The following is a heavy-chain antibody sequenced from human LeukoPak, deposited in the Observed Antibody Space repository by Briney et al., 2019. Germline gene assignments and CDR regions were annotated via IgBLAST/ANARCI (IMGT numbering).Heavy chain of an antibody. V-gene: IGHV4-59*01. CDR1: GFSITTYY. CDR3: ARDIREVGESHYSDY. D-gene: IGHD1-26*01. J-gene: IGHJ4*02. CDR2: IHSSGST. Sequence: KPSETLSLTCTVSGFSITTYYWSWIRQSPGNGLEWIGQIHSSGSTTYNPSLKSRVTISVDTSKNQFSLHLSSVTAADTAVYYCARDIREVGESHYSDYWGQGTLVTVTS.